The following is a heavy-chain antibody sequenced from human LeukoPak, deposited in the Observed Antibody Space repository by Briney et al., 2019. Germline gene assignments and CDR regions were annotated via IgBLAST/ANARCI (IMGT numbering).Heavy chain of an antibody. J-gene: IGHJ4*02. V-gene: IGHV4-59*08. Sequence: SGTLSLTCAVSGGSISSYYWSWIRQPPGKGLEWIGYIYYSGSTNYNPSLKSRVTISVDTSKNQFSLKLSSVTAADTAVYYCARQVTRPALGPYDYWGQGTLVTVSS. CDR3: ARQVTRPALGPYDY. CDR1: GGSISSYY. D-gene: IGHD2-21*02. CDR2: IYYSGST.